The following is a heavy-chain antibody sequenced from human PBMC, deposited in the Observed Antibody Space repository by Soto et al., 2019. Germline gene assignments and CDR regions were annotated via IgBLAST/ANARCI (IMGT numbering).Heavy chain of an antibody. CDR1: GFTFSSYG. D-gene: IGHD7-27*01. Sequence: HPGGSLRLSCAASGFTFSSYGMHWVRQAPGKGLEWVAVIWYDGSNKYYADSVKGRFTISRDNSKNTLYLQMNSLRAEDTAVYYCARDGDDPRWPYYFDYWGQGTLVTVSS. CDR2: IWYDGSNK. J-gene: IGHJ4*02. CDR3: ARDGDDPRWPYYFDY. V-gene: IGHV3-33*01.